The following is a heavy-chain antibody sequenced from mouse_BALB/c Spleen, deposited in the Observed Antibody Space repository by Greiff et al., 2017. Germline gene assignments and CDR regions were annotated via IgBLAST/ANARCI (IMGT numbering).Heavy chain of an antibody. Sequence: DVKLQESGPGLVKPSQSLSLTCTVTGYSITSDYAWNWIRQFPGNKLEWMGYISYSGSTSYNPSLKSRISITRDTSKNQFFLQLNSVTTEDTATYYCAKQRDYFDYWGQGTTLTVSS. J-gene: IGHJ2*01. CDR2: ISYSGST. V-gene: IGHV3-2*02. CDR1: GYSITSDYA. CDR3: AKQRDYFDY.